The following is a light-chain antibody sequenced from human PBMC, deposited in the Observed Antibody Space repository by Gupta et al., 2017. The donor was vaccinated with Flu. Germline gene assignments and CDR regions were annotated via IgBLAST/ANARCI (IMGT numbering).Light chain of an antibody. CDR2: EAS. CDR3: QQYNSPSGT. V-gene: IGKV1-5*03. J-gene: IGKJ1*01. CDR1: QSVGRW. Sequence: PSTLSASVGDSVTITCRASQSVGRWLAWYQQKPGKAPRLLIYEASNLESGVPSRFSGSGSGTELTLTISSLQPDDFGTYYCQQYNSPSGTFGQGTKVEIK.